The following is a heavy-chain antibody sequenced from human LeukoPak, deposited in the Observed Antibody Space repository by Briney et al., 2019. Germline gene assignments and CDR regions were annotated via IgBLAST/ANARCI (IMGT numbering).Heavy chain of an antibody. D-gene: IGHD2-15*01. CDR1: GFTFSSYE. Sequence: GGSLRLSCAASGFTFSSYEMNWVRQAPGRGLEWVSYISSSGSTIYYADSVKGRFTISRDNAKNSLYLQMNSLRAEDTAVYYCARDGRYCNGGFCYPHWGQGTLVTVSS. CDR2: ISSSGSTI. J-gene: IGHJ4*02. V-gene: IGHV3-48*03. CDR3: ARDGRYCNGGFCYPH.